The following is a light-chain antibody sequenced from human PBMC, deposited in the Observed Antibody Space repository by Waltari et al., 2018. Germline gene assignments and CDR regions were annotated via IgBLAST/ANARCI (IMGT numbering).Light chain of an antibody. Sequence: NLMLTQPHSVSESPGKTVTISCTPSSGSIATHYVQWYQQRPGGSPTTVIYEGNQRHYGVPDRFSGSIDTSSDSASLTISGLRPEDEADYYCQSYDNNNPVVFGGGTKLIVL. CDR1: SGSIATHY. V-gene: IGLV6-57*01. J-gene: IGLJ2*01. CDR3: QSYDNNNPVV. CDR2: EGN.